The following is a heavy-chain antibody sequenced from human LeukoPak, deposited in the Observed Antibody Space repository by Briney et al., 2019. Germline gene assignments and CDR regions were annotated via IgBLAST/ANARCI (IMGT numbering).Heavy chain of an antibody. V-gene: IGHV4-34*01. J-gene: IGHJ6*02. CDR1: GGSFSGYY. D-gene: IGHD1-26*01. CDR2: INHSGST. Sequence: SETLSLTCAVYGGSFSGYYWSWIRQPPGKGLEWIGEINHSGSTNYNPSLKSRVTISEDTSKNQFSLKLSSVTAADTAVYYCARGRRGGANYYYYYGMDVWGQGTTVTVSS. CDR3: ARGRRGGANYYYYYGMDV.